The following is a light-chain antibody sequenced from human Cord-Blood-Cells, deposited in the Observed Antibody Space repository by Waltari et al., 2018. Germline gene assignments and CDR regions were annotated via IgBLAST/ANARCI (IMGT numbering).Light chain of an antibody. Sequence: DIVLTQSPATLSLSPGESATLSCRASQSVSSYLAWYQQKPGQAHRLLIYDASTRATGIPARFSGSGSGTDFTLTISSLEPEDFAVYYCQQRSNLPLTFGGGTKVEI. CDR1: QSVSSY. CDR2: DAS. J-gene: IGKJ4*01. V-gene: IGKV3-11*01. CDR3: QQRSNLPLT.